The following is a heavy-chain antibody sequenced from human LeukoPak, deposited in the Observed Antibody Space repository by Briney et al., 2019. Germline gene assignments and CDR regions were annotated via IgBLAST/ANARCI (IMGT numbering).Heavy chain of an antibody. CDR3: ARDRWSYDPQGGFDC. J-gene: IGHJ4*02. CDR1: GFTFRGYG. V-gene: IGHV3-7*03. Sequence: GGSLRLSCVASGFTFRGYGMHWVRQAPGKGLEWVANIKQDGSERYYVDSVKGRFTLSRDNAKNSLYLQMNSLRAEDTAVYYCARDRWSYDPQGGFDCWGQGTLVTVSS. CDR2: IKQDGSER. D-gene: IGHD3-22*01.